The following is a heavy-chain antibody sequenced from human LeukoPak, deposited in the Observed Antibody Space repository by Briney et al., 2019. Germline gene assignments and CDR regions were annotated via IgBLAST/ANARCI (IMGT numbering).Heavy chain of an antibody. CDR3: AVQWLLLYYYYMDV. Sequence: SVKVSCKASGGTFSSYAISWVRQAPGQGLEWMGGIIPIFGTANYAQKFQGRVTITTDESTSTAYMELSSLRSEDTAVYYCAVQWLLLYYYYMDVWGKGTTVTVSS. V-gene: IGHV1-69*05. CDR1: GGTFSSYA. J-gene: IGHJ6*03. D-gene: IGHD3-22*01. CDR2: IIPIFGTA.